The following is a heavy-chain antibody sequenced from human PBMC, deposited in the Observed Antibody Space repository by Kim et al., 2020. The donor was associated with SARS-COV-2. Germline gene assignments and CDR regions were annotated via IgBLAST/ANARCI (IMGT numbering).Heavy chain of an antibody. J-gene: IGHJ1*01. CDR1: GDSISSYY. CDR3: ARHQMTNSGYGLVDS. D-gene: IGHD5-12*01. Sequence: SETLSLICTVSGDSISSYYCSWIRQSAGKGLEWIGRISSSGTTNYNPSLKSRITMSVDTPKNQLPLKLNTVTAADTAVYYCARHQMTNSGYGLVDSWGQGTLVTVSS. V-gene: IGHV4-4*07. CDR2: ISSSGTT.